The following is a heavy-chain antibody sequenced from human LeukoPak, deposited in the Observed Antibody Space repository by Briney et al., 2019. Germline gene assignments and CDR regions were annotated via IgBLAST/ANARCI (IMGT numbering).Heavy chain of an antibody. CDR2: ISNDGSNK. J-gene: IGHJ4*02. CDR3: AKVPTRSSGTDY. Sequence: GGSLRLSCAASGFTFSSYAMHWVRQAPGKGLEWVAVISNDGSNKEYIDPVKGRFTISRDNSKNTLYLQMNSLRAEDTAVYYCAKVPTRSSGTDYWGQGTLVTVSS. V-gene: IGHV3-30*04. D-gene: IGHD1-26*01. CDR1: GFTFSSYA.